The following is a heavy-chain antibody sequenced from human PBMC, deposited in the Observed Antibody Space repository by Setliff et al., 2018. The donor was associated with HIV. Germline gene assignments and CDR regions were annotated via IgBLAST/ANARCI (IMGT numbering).Heavy chain of an antibody. J-gene: IGHJ4*02. CDR2: INTKGRGI. D-gene: IGHD5-12*01. CDR1: GFTLSSYW. Sequence: PGGSLRLSCEASGFTLSSYWMHWVRQVPGKGLVWVSRINTKGRGITYADSVKGRFTISRDNSKNTMYLQMNTLRVEDTAVYYCARDPPGSGFHLDYWGQGTPVTVSS. CDR3: ARDPPGSGFHLDY. V-gene: IGHV3-74*01.